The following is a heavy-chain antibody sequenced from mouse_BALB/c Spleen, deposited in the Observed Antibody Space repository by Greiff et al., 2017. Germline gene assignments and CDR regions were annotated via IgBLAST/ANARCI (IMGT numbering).Heavy chain of an antibody. J-gene: IGHJ2*01. CDR3: AEGGYDKGGFDY. V-gene: IGHV1-9*01. Sequence: QVQLQQSGAELMKPGASVKISCKATGYTFSSYWIEWVKQRPGHGLEWIGEILPGSGGTNYNEKFKGKATFTADTSSNTAYMQLSSLTSEDSAVYYCAEGGYDKGGFDYWGQGTTLTVSS. CDR2: ILPGSGGT. D-gene: IGHD2-2*01. CDR1: GYTFSSYW.